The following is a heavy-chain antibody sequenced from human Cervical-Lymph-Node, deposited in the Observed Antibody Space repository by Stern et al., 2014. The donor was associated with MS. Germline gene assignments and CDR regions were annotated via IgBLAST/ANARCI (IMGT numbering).Heavy chain of an antibody. Sequence: QVQLVESGPGLVKPSGTLSLTCAVSGGSISSSNWWSWVRQPPGKGLEWVGEIYHSGSTNYNPSLKGRVTISVDKSKNQSSQKLSSVTAADTAVYYCAREGYSSSYDAFDIWGQGTMVTVSS. J-gene: IGHJ3*02. CDR1: GGSISSSNW. V-gene: IGHV4-4*02. CDR2: IYHSGST. D-gene: IGHD6-6*01. CDR3: AREGYSSSYDAFDI.